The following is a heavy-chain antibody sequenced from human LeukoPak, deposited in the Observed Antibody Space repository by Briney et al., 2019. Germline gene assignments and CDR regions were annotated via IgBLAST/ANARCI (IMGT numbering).Heavy chain of an antibody. CDR3: AKRGEPSYEILTGYSRFDY. Sequence: GASVKVSCKASGYTFTSYYMHWVRQAPGQGPEWMGIINPSGGSTSYAQKFQGRVTITRDTSTTTVYMQLSSLRSEDTAVYYCAKRGEPSYEILTGYSRFDYWGQGTLVTVS. CDR2: INPSGGST. D-gene: IGHD3-9*01. J-gene: IGHJ4*02. CDR1: GYTFTSYY. V-gene: IGHV1-46*01.